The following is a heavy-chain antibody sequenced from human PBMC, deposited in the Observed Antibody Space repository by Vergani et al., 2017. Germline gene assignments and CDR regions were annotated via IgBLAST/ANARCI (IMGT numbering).Heavy chain of an antibody. Sequence: EVQLVESGGGLVQPGGSLRLSCAASGFTFSDHYMDWVRQAPGKGLEWVGRTRNKANSYTTEYAASVKGRFTISRDDSKNSLYLQMNSLKIEDTAVYYCVRLGYCSSTTCRRAFDIWGQGTMVTVSS. V-gene: IGHV3-72*01. CDR3: VRLGYCSSTTCRRAFDI. CDR1: GFTFSDHY. CDR2: TRNKANSYTT. J-gene: IGHJ3*02. D-gene: IGHD2-2*01.